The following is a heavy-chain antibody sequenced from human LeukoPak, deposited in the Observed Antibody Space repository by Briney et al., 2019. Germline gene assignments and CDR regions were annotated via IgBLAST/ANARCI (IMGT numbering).Heavy chain of an antibody. CDR3: ARDIVVVPAADYYYYMDV. J-gene: IGHJ6*03. D-gene: IGHD2-2*01. V-gene: IGHV4-59*01. Sequence: PSETLSLTCTVSGGSISSYYWSWIRQPPGKGLEWIGYIYYSGSTNYNPSLKSRVTISVDTSKNQFSLKLSSVTAADTAVYYCARDIVVVPAADYYYYMDVWGKGTTVTVSS. CDR1: GGSISSYY. CDR2: IYYSGST.